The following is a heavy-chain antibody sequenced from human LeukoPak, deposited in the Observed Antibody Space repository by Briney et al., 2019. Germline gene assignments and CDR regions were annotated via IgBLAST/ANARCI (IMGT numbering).Heavy chain of an antibody. D-gene: IGHD3-22*01. J-gene: IGHJ4*02. Sequence: QPGGSLRLSCAASGFTFSSYAMSWVRQAPGKGLEWVSGISGSGDNTYYANSVKGRFTISRDNSKNTLYVQVNSLGTEDTAAYYCAKGSYYDSSGSFYFDYWGQGTLVTVS. CDR1: GFTFSSYA. CDR3: AKGSYYDSSGSFYFDY. V-gene: IGHV3-23*01. CDR2: ISGSGDNT.